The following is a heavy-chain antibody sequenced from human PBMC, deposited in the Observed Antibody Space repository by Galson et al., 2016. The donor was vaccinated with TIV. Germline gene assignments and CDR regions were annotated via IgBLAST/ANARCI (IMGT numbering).Heavy chain of an antibody. J-gene: IGHJ4*02. CDR2: IGSSGRII. V-gene: IGHV3-11*01. D-gene: IGHD2-2*02. Sequence: SLRLSCAASGFTFSDYYMSWIRQAPGKGLEWISYIGSSGRIIYYADSVKGRFTIPRDNAKSSLYLQMNSLRVEDTAVYYCARDCSNTNCYTDPIYFDSWGQGALVTVSS. CDR3: ARDCSNTNCYTDPIYFDS. CDR1: GFTFSDYY.